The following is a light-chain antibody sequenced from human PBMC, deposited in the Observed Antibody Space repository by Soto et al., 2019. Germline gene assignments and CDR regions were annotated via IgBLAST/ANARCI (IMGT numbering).Light chain of an antibody. V-gene: IGKV3-20*01. Sequence: EIVLTQSPGTLSLSPGERATLSCRASQSVSSSHLAWYQHKPGQAPRLLIYAASSRATGSPDRFSVGGSGTDFTLTISRLEKEDFAVYYCQQYGYSTITFGQGTRLEIK. CDR1: QSVSSSH. CDR3: QQYGYSTIT. CDR2: AAS. J-gene: IGKJ5*01.